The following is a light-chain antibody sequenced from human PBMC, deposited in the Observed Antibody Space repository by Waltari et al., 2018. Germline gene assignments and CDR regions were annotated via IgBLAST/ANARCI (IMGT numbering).Light chain of an antibody. CDR3: SSYTSSNTLV. J-gene: IGLJ2*01. Sequence: QSALTQPASVSGSPGQSITVSCTASSSDVGGDNLVPWYQQHPGKAPKLMLYDATNRPSGVSSRFSGSKSGNTASLAISGLQAEDEADYYCSSYTSSNTLVFGGGTKLTVL. CDR1: SSDVGGDNL. V-gene: IGLV2-14*03. CDR2: DAT.